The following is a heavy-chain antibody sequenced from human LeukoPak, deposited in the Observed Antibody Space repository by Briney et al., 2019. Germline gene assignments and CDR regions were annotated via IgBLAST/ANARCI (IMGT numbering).Heavy chain of an antibody. CDR3: ARAVAYCGGDCYSDFDY. J-gene: IGHJ4*02. Sequence: SETLSLTCTVSGGSTSSGGYYWSWIRQHPGKGLEWIGYIYYSGSTYYNPSLKSRVTISVDTSKSQFSLKLSSVTAADTAVYYCARAVAYCGGDCYSDFDYWGQGTLVTVSS. D-gene: IGHD2-21*02. V-gene: IGHV4-31*03. CDR2: IYYSGST. CDR1: GGSTSSGGYY.